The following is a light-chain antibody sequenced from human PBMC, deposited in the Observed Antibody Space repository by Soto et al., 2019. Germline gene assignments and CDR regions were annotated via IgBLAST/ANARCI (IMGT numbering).Light chain of an antibody. CDR1: ESISRH. CDR2: AAS. Sequence: SASVGDRVTITCRAAESISRHLNLYQQKPGRAPDLLIYAASTLQNGVPSRFTGSGSGTEFTLTITGLQLEDFATYYCQQDYSTLATFGQGIRLEIK. V-gene: IGKV1-39*01. CDR3: QQDYSTLAT. J-gene: IGKJ5*01.